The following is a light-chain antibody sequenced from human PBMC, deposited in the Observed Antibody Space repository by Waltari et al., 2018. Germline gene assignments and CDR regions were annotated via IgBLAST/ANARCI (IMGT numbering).Light chain of an antibody. V-gene: IGKV1-39*01. CDR2: AAS. Sequence: DIQMTQSPSSLSASLGDRVSITCRTSQTISSYLNWYKQKPGKAPNLLIYAASSLQSGVPSRFSGSGSGTDFTLTISSLQSEDFATYYCQQTYSSPYTFGQGTQLETK. CDR1: QTISSY. J-gene: IGKJ2*01. CDR3: QQTYSSPYT.